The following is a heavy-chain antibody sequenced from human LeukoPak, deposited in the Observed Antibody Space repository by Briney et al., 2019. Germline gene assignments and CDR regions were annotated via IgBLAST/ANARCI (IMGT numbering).Heavy chain of an antibody. D-gene: IGHD3-3*01. J-gene: IGHJ4*02. Sequence: PGGSLRLSCAASGFSFSSQWMSWVRQAPGEGLEWVSGILGSGGGTFYADSVKGRFTISRDNSENTLFLQMNSLRAEDTAVYYCAKDETISGVNCFYYWGQGTLVTVSS. CDR1: GFSFSSQW. V-gene: IGHV3-23*01. CDR3: AKDETISGVNCFYY. CDR2: ILGSGGGT.